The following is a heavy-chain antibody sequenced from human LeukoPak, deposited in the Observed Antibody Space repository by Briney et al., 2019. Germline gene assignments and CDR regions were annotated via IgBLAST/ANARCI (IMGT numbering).Heavy chain of an antibody. CDR1: GYTLTELS. V-gene: IGHV1-24*01. J-gene: IGHJ3*02. Sequence: ASVKVSCKVSGYTLTELSMHWVRQAPGKGLEWMGGFDPEDGETIYAQKFQGRVTMTEDTSTDTAYMELSSLRSEDTAVYYCATDRSWGVRATRFDIWGQGTMVTVSS. D-gene: IGHD1-26*01. CDR3: ATDRSWGVRATRFDI. CDR2: FDPEDGET.